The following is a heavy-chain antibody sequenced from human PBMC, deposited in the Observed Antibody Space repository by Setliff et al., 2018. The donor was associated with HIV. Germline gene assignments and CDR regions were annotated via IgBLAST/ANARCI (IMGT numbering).Heavy chain of an antibody. Sequence: SETLSLTCTVSGGSVSRSDYYWSWIRQPAGGGLEWIGRVHISGSANSNASLRSRVMISVDTSKNQFSLKLSAVTAADTAVYYCARDHVFGSRTGFDPWGPGILVTVSS. CDR1: GGSVSRSDYY. CDR3: ARDHVFGSRTGFDP. J-gene: IGHJ5*02. D-gene: IGHD3-10*01. V-gene: IGHV4-61*02. CDR2: VHISGSA.